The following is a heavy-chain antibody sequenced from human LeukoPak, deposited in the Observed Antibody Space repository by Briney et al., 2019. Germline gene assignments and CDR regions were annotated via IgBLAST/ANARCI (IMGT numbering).Heavy chain of an antibody. CDR2: ISSSSSYI. CDR3: ARDRGGALYDAFDI. V-gene: IGHV3-21*01. D-gene: IGHD3-16*01. CDR1: GFTISSYS. J-gene: IGHJ3*02. Sequence: KPGGSLRLSCAASGFTISSYSMNWVRQAPGKGLEWVSSISSSSSYIYYADSVKGRFTISRDNAKNSLYLQMNSLRAEDTAVYYCARDRGGALYDAFDIWGQGTMVTVSS.